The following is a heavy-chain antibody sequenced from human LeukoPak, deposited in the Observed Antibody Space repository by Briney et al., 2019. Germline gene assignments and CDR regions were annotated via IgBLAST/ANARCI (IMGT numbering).Heavy chain of an antibody. CDR3: ARGGWGLGYFDY. Sequence: SETLSLTCTVSGASISSGGYDWSWIRQHPVKGLEWIGYSYYSGSTSYNPSIKSRLTISLATSKNQFSLKLSSVTAADTAVYYCARGGWGLGYFDYWGQGTLVPVSS. CDR1: GASISSGGYD. CDR2: SYYSGST. V-gene: IGHV4-31*03. D-gene: IGHD3-16*01. J-gene: IGHJ4*02.